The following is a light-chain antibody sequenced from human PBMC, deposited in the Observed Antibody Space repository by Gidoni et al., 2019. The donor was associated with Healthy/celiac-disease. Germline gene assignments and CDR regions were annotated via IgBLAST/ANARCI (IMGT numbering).Light chain of an antibody. J-gene: IGKJ1*01. CDR3: QQSYSTPPT. V-gene: IGKV1-39*01. Sequence: DIQLTQSPSSLSASVGARVTITCRASQSISSYFNWYQQQPGKAPKLLLYAASSVPSGVPSRFSGSGSGTDFTLTISSLQPEDFATYYCQQSYSTPPTFGQGTKVEIK. CDR1: QSISSY. CDR2: AAS.